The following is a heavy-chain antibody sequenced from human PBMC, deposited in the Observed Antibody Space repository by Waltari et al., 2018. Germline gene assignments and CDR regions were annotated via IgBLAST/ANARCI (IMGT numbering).Heavy chain of an antibody. CDR1: GFTFGNYD. CDR3: AKDQAEWLVLDGYFDS. V-gene: IGHV3-23*01. D-gene: IGHD6-19*01. J-gene: IGHJ4*02. CDR2: MSGTGDYT. Sequence: EVQLLESGGDLEQPGGSLRISCVGSGFTFGNYDMNWVRQAPGKGLEWVSTMSGTGDYTYYADSVKGRFTISRDNSKNTVFLHMNNLRVEDTAIYFCAKDQAEWLVLDGYFDSWGQGTPVTVSS.